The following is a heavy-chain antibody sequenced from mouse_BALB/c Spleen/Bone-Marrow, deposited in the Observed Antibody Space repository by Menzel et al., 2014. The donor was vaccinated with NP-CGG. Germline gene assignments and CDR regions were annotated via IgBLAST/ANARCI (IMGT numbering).Heavy chain of an antibody. D-gene: IGHD1-2*01. V-gene: IGHV5-6-4*01. CDR1: GFTLSRYN. CDR2: ISSGGSYT. J-gene: IGHJ1*01. CDR3: TKLLRLRKYFDV. Sequence: EVKLVESGGGLVKPGGSLKLSCAASGFTLSRYNMSWVRQTPEKRLEWVATISSGGSYTYYLDSVEGRFTISRDNAENTLYLQMSSLKSEDTAMYYCTKLLRLRKYFDVWGAGTTVTVSS.